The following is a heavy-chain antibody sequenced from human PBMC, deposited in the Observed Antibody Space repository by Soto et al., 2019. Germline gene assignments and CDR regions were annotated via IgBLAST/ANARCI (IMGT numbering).Heavy chain of an antibody. V-gene: IGHV3-9*01. CDR3: AKGGYDSSAYYYASFDY. CDR2: ISWNGGNI. Sequence: EVQLVESGGGLVQPGRSLRLSCAASGFTFDDYAMHWVRQAPGKGLEWVSGISWNGGNIGYADSVKGRFTISRDNAKNYLYLQMNSLRAEATALYYCAKGGYDSSAYYYASFDYWGQGTLVTVSS. J-gene: IGHJ4*02. D-gene: IGHD3-22*01. CDR1: GFTFDDYA.